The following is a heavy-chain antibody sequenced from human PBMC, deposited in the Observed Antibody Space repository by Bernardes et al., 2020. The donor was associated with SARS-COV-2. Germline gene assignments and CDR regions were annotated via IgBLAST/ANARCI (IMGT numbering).Heavy chain of an antibody. CDR2: ISWNSGSI. J-gene: IGHJ6*02. D-gene: IGHD3-10*01. CDR1: GFTFDDYA. Sequence: SLRLSCAASGFTFDDYAMHWVRQAPGKGLEWVSGISWNSGSIGYADSVKGRFTISRDNAKNSLYLQMNSLRAEDTALYYCATFRGANPLTSLDFNYGMDVWGQGTTVTVSS. V-gene: IGHV3-9*01. CDR3: ATFRGANPLTSLDFNYGMDV.